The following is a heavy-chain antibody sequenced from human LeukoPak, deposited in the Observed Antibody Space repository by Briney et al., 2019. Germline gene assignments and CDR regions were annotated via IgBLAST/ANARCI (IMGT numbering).Heavy chain of an antibody. J-gene: IGHJ6*03. Sequence: GGSLRLSCAASGFTVSSNYMSWVRQAPGKGLEWVSVIYSGGSTYYADSVKGRFTISRDNSKNTLYLQMNSLRAEDTAVYYCARGLHSCGSGPTGWYYYMDVWGKGTTVTVSS. CDR2: IYSGGST. V-gene: IGHV3-66*02. CDR1: GFTVSSNY. CDR3: ARGLHSCGSGPTGWYYYMDV. D-gene: IGHD3-10*01.